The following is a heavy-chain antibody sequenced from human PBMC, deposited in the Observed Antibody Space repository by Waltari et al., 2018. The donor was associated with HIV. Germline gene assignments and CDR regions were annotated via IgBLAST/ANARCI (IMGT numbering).Heavy chain of an antibody. CDR3: ATDFSGMVRAYSYYSLDV. D-gene: IGHD3-10*01. J-gene: IGHJ6*02. CDR1: GYTFTELS. Sequence: QVHLVQSGAEVKKTGASVKVSCKVSGYTFTELSMHWVRQAPGKGLEWMGNFDPEDDETIYAQKFQGRITMTEDTSSDTAYIELSSLTSGDTAVYYCATDFSGMVRAYSYYSLDVWGQGTTVTVSS. V-gene: IGHV1-24*01. CDR2: FDPEDDET.